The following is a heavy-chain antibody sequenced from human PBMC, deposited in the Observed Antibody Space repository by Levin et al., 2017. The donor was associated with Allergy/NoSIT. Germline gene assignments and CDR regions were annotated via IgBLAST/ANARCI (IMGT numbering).Heavy chain of an antibody. J-gene: IGHJ3*02. CDR3: ARDAIVGRPLVAFDI. Sequence: GGSLRRSCAASGFTFSSYSMNWVRQAPGKGLECVAQIKADGSEKNYVDSVKGRFTISRDNAKNSLHLQMDSLRAEDTAVYYCARDAIVGRPLVAFDIWGQGTTVTVSS. D-gene: IGHD6-6*01. CDR1: GFTFSSYS. V-gene: IGHV3-7*01. CDR2: IKADGSEK.